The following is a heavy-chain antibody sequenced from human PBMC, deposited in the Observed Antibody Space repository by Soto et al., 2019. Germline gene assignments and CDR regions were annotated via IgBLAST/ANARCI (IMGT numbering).Heavy chain of an antibody. CDR1: GYTFTSYG. V-gene: IGHV1-18*01. D-gene: IGHD6-13*01. Sequence: VKVSCKASGYTFTSYGISWVRQAPGQGLEWMGWISAYNGNTNYAQKLQGRVTMTTDTSTSTAYMELRSLRSDGTAVYYCARCTGRSSSWYNWCDPWGQGTLVTVSS. CDR2: ISAYNGNT. J-gene: IGHJ5*02. CDR3: ARCTGRSSSWYNWCDP.